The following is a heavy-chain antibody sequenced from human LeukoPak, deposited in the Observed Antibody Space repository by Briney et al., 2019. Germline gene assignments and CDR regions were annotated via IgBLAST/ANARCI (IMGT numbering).Heavy chain of an antibody. V-gene: IGHV1-69*06. J-gene: IGHJ6*03. CDR1: GGTFSSYA. D-gene: IGHD6-13*01. CDR2: IIPIFGTA. CDR3: ARAGSSWYDNYYYYYYMDV. Sequence: ASVKVSCKASGGTFSSYAISWVRQAPGQGLEWMGGIIPIFGTANHAQKFQGRVTITADKSTSTAYMELSRLRSDDTAVYYCARAGSSWYDNYYYYYYMDVWGKGTTVTISS.